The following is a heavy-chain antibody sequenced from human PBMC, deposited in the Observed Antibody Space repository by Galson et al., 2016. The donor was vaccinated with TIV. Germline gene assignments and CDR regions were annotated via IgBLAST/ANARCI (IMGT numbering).Heavy chain of an antibody. V-gene: IGHV1-69*10. CDR2: IIPVLGII. Sequence: SVKVSCKASGGTFRSPAINWVRQAPGQGLEWMGGIIPVLGIINYAQKFQGRVTITADKSTSTAYMELGSLTSADTAVYFCAREGIYYYDSSGQDWGQGTLVTVSS. CDR1: GGTFRSPA. J-gene: IGHJ4*02. D-gene: IGHD3-22*01. CDR3: AREGIYYYDSSGQD.